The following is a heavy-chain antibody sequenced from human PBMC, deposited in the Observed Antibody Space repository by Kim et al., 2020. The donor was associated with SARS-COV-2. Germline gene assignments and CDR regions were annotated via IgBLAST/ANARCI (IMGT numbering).Heavy chain of an antibody. CDR3: ARESGGSGSFFVGDSPFDY. Sequence: KGRFTIPRDNTKNSLYLQMSSLRAEDTAVYYCARESGGSGSFFVGDSPFDYWGQGTLVTVSS. D-gene: IGHD3-10*01. V-gene: IGHV3-11*01. J-gene: IGHJ4*02.